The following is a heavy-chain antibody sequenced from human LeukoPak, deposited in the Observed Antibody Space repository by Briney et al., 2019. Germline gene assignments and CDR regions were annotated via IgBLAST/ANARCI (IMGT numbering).Heavy chain of an antibody. J-gene: IGHJ5*02. V-gene: IGHV4-4*07. D-gene: IGHD1-26*01. Sequence: SETLSLTCTVSGGSISGYYWSWIRQPAGKGPEWMGRINTSGTTRYDPSLKSRVTISVDTSKNQFSLKLSSVTAADTAVYYCARGVGATPYNWFDPWGQGTLVTVSS. CDR3: ARGVGATPYNWFDP. CDR1: GGSISGYY. CDR2: INTSGTT.